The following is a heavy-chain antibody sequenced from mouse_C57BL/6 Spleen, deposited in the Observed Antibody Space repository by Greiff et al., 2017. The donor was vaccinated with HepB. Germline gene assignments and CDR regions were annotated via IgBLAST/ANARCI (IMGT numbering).Heavy chain of an antibody. CDR2: IYPGDGDT. CDR3: ARGVTTVDY. J-gene: IGHJ2*01. V-gene: IGHV1-82*01. D-gene: IGHD1-1*01. CDR1: GYAFSSSW. Sequence: QVQLQQSGPELVKPGASVKISCKASGYAFSSSWMNWVKQRPGTGLEWIGRIYPGDGDTNYNGKFKGKATLTADKSSSTAYMQLSSLTSEDSAVYFCARGVTTVDYWGQGTTLTVSS.